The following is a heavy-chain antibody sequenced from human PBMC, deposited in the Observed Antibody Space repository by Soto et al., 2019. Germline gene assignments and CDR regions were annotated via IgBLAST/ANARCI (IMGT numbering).Heavy chain of an antibody. J-gene: IGHJ4*02. D-gene: IGHD6-6*01. CDR3: ASVSSSVLPPR. V-gene: IGHV3-21*01. Sequence: SLRLSCAASGFSFSNYSMNWVRQAPGKGLEWLSCITRGSGNTYYADSVRGRFTISRDNSRNTLYLQLNSLRVDDTAVYYCASVSSSVLPPRWGQGTLVTVSS. CDR2: ITRGSGNT. CDR1: GFSFSNYS.